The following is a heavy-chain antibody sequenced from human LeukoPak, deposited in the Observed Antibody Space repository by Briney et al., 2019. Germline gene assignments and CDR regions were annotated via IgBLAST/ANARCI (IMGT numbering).Heavy chain of an antibody. D-gene: IGHD5-12*01. Sequence: KAGGSLRLSCAASGFTFSTDSINWVRQAPGEGLEWVSSISSSGRYIYYADSVKGRFTISRDNAKNSLYLQMNSLRAEDTAVYYCARFGYDPWAWFDPWGQGTLVTVSS. CDR1: GFTFSTDS. J-gene: IGHJ5*02. V-gene: IGHV3-21*01. CDR3: ARFGYDPWAWFDP. CDR2: ISSSGRYI.